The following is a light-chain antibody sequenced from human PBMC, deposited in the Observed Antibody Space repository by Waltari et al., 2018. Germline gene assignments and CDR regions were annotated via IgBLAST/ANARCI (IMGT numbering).Light chain of an antibody. Sequence: IVLTPSPGSLSLSPGERATLSCRASQTISGSWLTWYQQKPGQAPRLLIYGASSRATAIPDRFSGSGSGTDFTLTISRLEPEDFAVYYCQQYDGSSVTFGGGTKVEIK. V-gene: IGKV3-20*01. CDR2: GAS. CDR3: QQYDGSSVT. J-gene: IGKJ4*01. CDR1: QTISGSW.